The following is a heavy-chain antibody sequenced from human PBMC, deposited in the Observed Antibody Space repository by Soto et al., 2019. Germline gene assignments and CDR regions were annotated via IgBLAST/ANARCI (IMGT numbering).Heavy chain of an antibody. V-gene: IGHV4-31*03. Sequence: PSETLSLTCTVSGGSISSGGYYWSWIRQHPGKGLEWIGYIYYSGSTYYNPSLKSRVTISVDTSKNQFSLKLSSVTAADTAVYYCARVLYSSSSIGHNYYYYYMDVWGKGTTVTVSS. CDR3: ARVLYSSSSIGHNYYYYYMDV. J-gene: IGHJ6*03. CDR1: GGSISSGGYY. D-gene: IGHD6-6*01. CDR2: IYYSGST.